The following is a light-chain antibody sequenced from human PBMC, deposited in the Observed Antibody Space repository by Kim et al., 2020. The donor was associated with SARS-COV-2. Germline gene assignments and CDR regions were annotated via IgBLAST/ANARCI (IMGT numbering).Light chain of an antibody. Sequence: PGESATLSCRASQSVSTYLAWYQQKPGQAPRLLIYDASNRATGVPARFSGSGSGTDFTRTISSLQSEDFAVYYCQQRSNWPPALTFGGGTKVDIK. J-gene: IGKJ4*01. CDR3: QQRSNWPPALT. CDR2: DAS. V-gene: IGKV3-11*01. CDR1: QSVSTY.